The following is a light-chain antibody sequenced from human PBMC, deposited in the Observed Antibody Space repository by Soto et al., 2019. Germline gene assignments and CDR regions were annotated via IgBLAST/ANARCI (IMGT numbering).Light chain of an antibody. CDR1: QGISSF. CDR2: AAS. V-gene: IGKV1-9*01. CDR3: QQVNSYPLT. Sequence: DIQLTQSPSFLSASIGDRVTITCRASQGISSFLAWYQQKPGKAPKLLISAASALQSGVPSRFSGSASGTEFTLTITNLQPEDSASYYCQQVNSYPLTFGRGTKVEIK. J-gene: IGKJ4*01.